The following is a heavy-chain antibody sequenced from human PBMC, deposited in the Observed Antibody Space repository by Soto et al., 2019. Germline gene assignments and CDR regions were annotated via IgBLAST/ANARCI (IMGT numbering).Heavy chain of an antibody. CDR1: GGSFSGYY. Sequence: QVQLQQWGAGLLKPSETLSLTCAVYGGSFSGYYWSWIRQPPGKGLEWIGEINHSGSTNYNPSLMSRVTISVDTSKHQLSLKLSSVTAAATAVYYCSRGIPSEYYGSGSYYNGRFDPWGQGTLVTVSS. V-gene: IGHV4-34*01. CDR2: INHSGST. CDR3: SRGIPSEYYGSGSYYNGRFDP. D-gene: IGHD3-10*01. J-gene: IGHJ5*02.